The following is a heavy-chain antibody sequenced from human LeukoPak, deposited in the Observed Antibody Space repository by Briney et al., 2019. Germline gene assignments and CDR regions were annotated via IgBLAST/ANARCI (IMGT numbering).Heavy chain of an antibody. V-gene: IGHV4-59*10. D-gene: IGHD2-15*01. CDR3: ARTGYCSGGSCYHYYYYYMDV. J-gene: IGHJ6*03. Sequence: SETLSLTCAVYGGSFSGYYWSWIRQPAGEGLEWIGRIYTSGSTNYNPSLKSRVTISVDTSKNQFSLKLSSVTAADTAVYYCARTGYCSGGSCYHYYYYYMDVWGKGTTVTISS. CDR1: GGSFSGYY. CDR2: IYTSGST.